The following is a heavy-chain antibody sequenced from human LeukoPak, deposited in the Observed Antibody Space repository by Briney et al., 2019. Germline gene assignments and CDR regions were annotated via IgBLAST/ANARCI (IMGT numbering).Heavy chain of an antibody. CDR3: AREGSNWYPLDY. D-gene: IGHD6-13*01. CDR2: IDPSDSYT. Sequence: GESLKISCKGFGHRFTSYWINWLRQTPGKGLEWMGRIDPSDSYTNYSPSFQGHVTISVDKSISTAYLQGSSQKASATAISYCAREGSNWYPLDYWGQGTLVTVSS. V-gene: IGHV5-10-1*01. J-gene: IGHJ4*02. CDR1: GHRFTSYW.